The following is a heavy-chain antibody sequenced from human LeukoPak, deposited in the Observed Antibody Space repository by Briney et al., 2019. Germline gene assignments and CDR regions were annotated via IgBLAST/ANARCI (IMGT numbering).Heavy chain of an antibody. D-gene: IGHD2-2*01. V-gene: IGHV5-51*01. CDR1: GYSFTTYW. Sequence: GESLKISCKGSGYSFTTYWIGWARQMPGKGLEWMGLIYPDDSDTRYSPSFQGQVTITADKSINTAYLQWTSLKASDTAMYYCARHSLGYCSSSSCYSYWFDPWGQGTLVTVSS. CDR2: IYPDDSDT. CDR3: ARHSLGYCSSSSCYSYWFDP. J-gene: IGHJ5*02.